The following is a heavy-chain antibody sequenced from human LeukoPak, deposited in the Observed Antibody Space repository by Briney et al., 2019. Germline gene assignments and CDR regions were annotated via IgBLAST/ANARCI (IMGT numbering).Heavy chain of an antibody. J-gene: IGHJ4*02. CDR2: ISYDGSNK. V-gene: IGHV3-30-3*01. Sequence: GRSLRLSCAASGFTFSSYAMHWVRQAPGKGLEWVAVISYDGSNKYYADSVKGRFTISRDNSKNTLYLQMNSLRAKDTAVYYCARDGDSSGYSLFDYWGQGTLVTVSS. CDR1: GFTFSSYA. D-gene: IGHD3-22*01. CDR3: ARDGDSSGYSLFDY.